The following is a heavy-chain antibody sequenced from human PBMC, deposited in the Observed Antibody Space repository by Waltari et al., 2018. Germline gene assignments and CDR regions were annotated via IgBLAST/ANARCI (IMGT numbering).Heavy chain of an antibody. V-gene: IGHV3-74*01. J-gene: IGHJ6*02. Sequence: WMCWVRQVPGKGLVWVSTITSDGSRTRYADSVKGRFIISRDNAKNTLYLQTNSLRAEDTAVYYCASHRPGGYGMDVWGHGTTVTVSS. CDR1: W. D-gene: IGHD2-15*01. CDR3: ASHRPGGYGMDV. CDR2: ITSDGSRT.